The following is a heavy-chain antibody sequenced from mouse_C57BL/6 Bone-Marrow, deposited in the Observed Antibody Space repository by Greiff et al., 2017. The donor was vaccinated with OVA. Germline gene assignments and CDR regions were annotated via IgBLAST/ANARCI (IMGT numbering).Heavy chain of an antibody. V-gene: IGHV1-26*01. Sequence: EVQLQQSGPELVKPGASVKISCKASGYTFTDYYMNWVKQSHGKSLEWIGDINPNNGGTSYTQTFKGKATLTVDKSSSTAYMELRSLTSEDAAVYYCARDYYGSSWRFAHWGQGTLVTVSA. CDR1: GYTFTDYY. J-gene: IGHJ3*01. CDR3: ARDYYGSSWRFAH. CDR2: INPNNGGT. D-gene: IGHD1-1*01.